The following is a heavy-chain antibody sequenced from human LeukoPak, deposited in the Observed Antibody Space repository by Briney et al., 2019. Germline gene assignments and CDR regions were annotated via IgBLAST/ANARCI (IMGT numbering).Heavy chain of an antibody. J-gene: IGHJ3*02. Sequence: PSETLSLTCTVSGGSISSYYWSWIRQPPGKGLEWIGYIYYSGSTNYNPSLKSRVTISVDTSKNQFSLKLSSVTAADTAVYYCARDGLWFGELSAFDIWGQGTMVTVSS. CDR2: IYYSGST. V-gene: IGHV4-59*01. CDR1: GGSISSYY. D-gene: IGHD3-10*01. CDR3: ARDGLWFGELSAFDI.